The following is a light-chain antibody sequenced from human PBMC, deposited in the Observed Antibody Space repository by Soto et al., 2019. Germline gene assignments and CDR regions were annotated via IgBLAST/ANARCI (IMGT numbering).Light chain of an antibody. V-gene: IGKV3-11*01. CDR1: QSISSN. J-gene: IGKJ4*01. Sequence: EIVLTQSPATLSVSPGERATLSCRASQSISSNLAWYQQKPGQAPRLVMYDVSKRATGIPARFSGSGSGTDFTLTISSLEPEDFAVYYCHQRSNWPLTFGGGTKLEIK. CDR3: HQRSNWPLT. CDR2: DVS.